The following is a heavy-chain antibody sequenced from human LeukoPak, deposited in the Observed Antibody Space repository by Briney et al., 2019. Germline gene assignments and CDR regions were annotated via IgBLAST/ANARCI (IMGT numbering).Heavy chain of an antibody. D-gene: IGHD1-7*01. CDR2: TYYRSKWYN. J-gene: IGHJ4*02. V-gene: IGHV6-1*01. CDR3: ARDRHSPAWNYRSVANYFDY. CDR1: GDSVSSNSAA. Sequence: SRTLSLTCAISGDSVSSNSAAWNWIRQSPSRGLEWLGRTYYRSKWYNDYAVSVKSRITINPDTSKNQFSLQLNSVTPEDTAVYYCARDRHSPAWNYRSVANYFDYWGQGTLVTVSS.